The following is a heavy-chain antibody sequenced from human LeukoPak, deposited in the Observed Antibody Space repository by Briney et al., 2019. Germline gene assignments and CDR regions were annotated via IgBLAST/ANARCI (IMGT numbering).Heavy chain of an antibody. CDR1: GFTFSSYA. CDR2: ISGSGGST. D-gene: IGHD3-10*01. V-gene: IGHV3-23*01. J-gene: IGHJ3*02. Sequence: GGSLRLSCAASGFTFSSYAMSWVRQAPGKGLEWVSAISGSGGSTYYADSVKGRFTISRDNSKNTLYLQMNSLRAEDTAVYYCAKDRGGSYGGDGAFDIRGQGTMVTVSS. CDR3: AKDRGGSYGGDGAFDI.